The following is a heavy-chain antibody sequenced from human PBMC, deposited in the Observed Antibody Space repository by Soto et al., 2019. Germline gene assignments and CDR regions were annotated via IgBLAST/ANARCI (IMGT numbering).Heavy chain of an antibody. CDR2: IIPFLDIT. D-gene: IGHD3-10*01. CDR3: GWEDGSEMEFWDS. CDR1: GGTFSTYT. V-gene: IGHV1-69*02. J-gene: IGHJ4*02. Sequence: QVQVMQSGAEVKKPGSSVKVSCKASGGTFSTYTINWVRQAPRQGLEWMGRIIPFLDITDYAQKFQGRLTITADKSTGTAYMELSSLSFEDTAVYLCGWEDGSEMEFWDSWGQGTLVTVSS.